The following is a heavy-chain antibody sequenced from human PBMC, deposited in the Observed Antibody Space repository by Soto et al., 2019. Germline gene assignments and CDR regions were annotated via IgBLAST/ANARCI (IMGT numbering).Heavy chain of an antibody. D-gene: IGHD3-10*01. J-gene: IGHJ4*02. CDR1: GFTFSRYG. CDR2: IWYDGTNK. V-gene: IGHV3-33*01. Sequence: QVQLVESGGGVVQPGNSLRLSCATSGFTFSRYGMHWVRQAPGKGLEWVAVIWYDGTNKYYADSVKGRFTISRDNSKNTLYLQINSLRAEDTAVYYCAGRGSNGGYYLDYWGQGILVTVSS. CDR3: AGRGSNGGYYLDY.